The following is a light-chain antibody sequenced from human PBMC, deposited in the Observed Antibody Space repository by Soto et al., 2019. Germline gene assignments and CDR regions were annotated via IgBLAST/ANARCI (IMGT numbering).Light chain of an antibody. Sequence: DSVLTQSPAALPVSPGERATLSCRASQSLSSYLAWFQQKPGQAPRLLIYATSSRATGIPARFSGSGSGTDFTLTISSLQPEDFAVYYCQHRDSWPYMFGQGTKVDIK. CDR3: QHRDSWPYM. V-gene: IGKV3-11*01. CDR2: ATS. CDR1: QSLSSY. J-gene: IGKJ1*01.